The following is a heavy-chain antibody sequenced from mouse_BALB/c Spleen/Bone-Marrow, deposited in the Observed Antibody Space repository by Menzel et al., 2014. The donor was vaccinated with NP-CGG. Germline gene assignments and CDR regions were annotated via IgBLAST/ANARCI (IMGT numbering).Heavy chain of an antibody. V-gene: IGHV1S127*01. CDR1: GYTFTSYW. J-gene: IGHJ4*01. Sequence: VQLQQSGAELVKPGASVKMFCKASGYTFTSYWMHWVKQRPGQGLEWIGVIDPSDSYTSYNQKFKGKATLTVDTSSSTAYMQLSSLTSEDSAVYYCTRRGYYAMDYWGQGTSVTVSS. CDR3: TRRGYYAMDY. CDR2: IDPSDSYT.